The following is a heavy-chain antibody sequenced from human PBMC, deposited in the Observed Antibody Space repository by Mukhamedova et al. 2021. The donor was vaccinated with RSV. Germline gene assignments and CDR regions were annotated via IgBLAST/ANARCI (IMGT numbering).Heavy chain of an antibody. CDR3: AGWSGYVDY. Sequence: EWIGYIYYSGSTYYNPSLKSRVTISVDTSKNQFSLKLSSVTAVDTAVYYCAGWSGYVDYWGQGTLVTVSS. CDR2: IYYSGST. V-gene: IGHV4-30-4*01. D-gene: IGHD3-3*01. J-gene: IGHJ4*02.